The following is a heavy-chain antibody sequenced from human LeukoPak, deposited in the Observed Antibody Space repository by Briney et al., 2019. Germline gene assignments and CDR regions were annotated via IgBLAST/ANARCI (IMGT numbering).Heavy chain of an antibody. CDR1: GFTFGSYA. V-gene: IGHV3-64*01. CDR2: ISRNGDTT. J-gene: IGHJ4*02. Sequence: GGSLRLSCAASGFTFGSYAMHWVRQAPGKRLEYVSTISRNGDTTFYANSVKGRFTISRDNSKNTLYLQMGSLRAEDMAVYYCARVRDNTSWYLYYFDFWGQGTLVTVSS. CDR3: ARVRDNTSWYLYYFDF. D-gene: IGHD2-15*01.